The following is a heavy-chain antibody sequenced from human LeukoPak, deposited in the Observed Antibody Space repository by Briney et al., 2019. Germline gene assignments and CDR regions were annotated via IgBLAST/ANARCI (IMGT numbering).Heavy chain of an antibody. CDR3: AKDMCGDCYIDAFDI. CDR2: ISSSSSYI. V-gene: IGHV3-21*04. D-gene: IGHD2-21*02. Sequence: GGSLRLSCAASGFTFSSYSMNWVRQAPGKGLEWVSSISSSSSYIYYADSVKGRFTISRDNAKNSLYLQMNSLRAEDTALYYCAKDMCGDCYIDAFDIWGQGTMVTVSS. CDR1: GFTFSSYS. J-gene: IGHJ3*02.